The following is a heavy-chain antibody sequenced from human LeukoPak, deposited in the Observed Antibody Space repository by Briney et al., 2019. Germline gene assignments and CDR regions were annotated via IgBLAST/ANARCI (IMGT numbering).Heavy chain of an antibody. CDR2: IYYSGST. CDR1: GGPISSYY. Sequence: TETLSLTCTVSGGPISSYYWSWIRQPPGKGLEWIGYIYYSGSTNYNPSLKSRVTISVDTSKNQFSLKLSSVTAADTAVYYCARGSDWFYYWGQGTLVTVSS. V-gene: IGHV4-59*01. D-gene: IGHD6-19*01. J-gene: IGHJ5*01. CDR3: ARGSDWFYY.